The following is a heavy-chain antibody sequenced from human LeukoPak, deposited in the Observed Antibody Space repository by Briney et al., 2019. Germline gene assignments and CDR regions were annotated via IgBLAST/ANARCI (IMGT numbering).Heavy chain of an antibody. Sequence: SETLSLTCTVSGGSISSSSYYWGWIRQPPGKGLEWIGSIYYSGSTYYNPSLKSRVTISVDTSKNHFSLKLSSVTAADTAGNFCGRNSSGNLVEYCYMDIGAKGPKVT. V-gene: IGHV4-39*02. D-gene: IGHD6-19*01. CDR2: IYYSGST. CDR1: GGSISSSSYY. J-gene: IGHJ6*03. CDR3: GRNSSGNLVEYCYMDI.